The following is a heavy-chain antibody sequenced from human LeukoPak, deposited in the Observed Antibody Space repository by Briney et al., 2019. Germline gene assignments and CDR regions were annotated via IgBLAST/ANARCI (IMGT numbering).Heavy chain of an antibody. CDR1: GGSISSSGYY. Sequence: SETLSLTCTVSGGSISSSGYYWGWIRQRPGKGLEWIGSIYYSGSTYYNPSLKSRVTISVDTSKNQFSLKLSSVTAADTAVYYCARATEGLGYYYMDVWGKGTTVTVSS. V-gene: IGHV4-39*07. CDR3: ARATEGLGYYYMDV. J-gene: IGHJ6*03. D-gene: IGHD4-11*01. CDR2: IYYSGST.